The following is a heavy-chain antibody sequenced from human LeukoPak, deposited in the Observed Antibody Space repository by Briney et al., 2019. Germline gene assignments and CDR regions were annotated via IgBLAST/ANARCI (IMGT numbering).Heavy chain of an antibody. CDR3: ARGAFDYYDSDGLYYFDY. V-gene: IGHV3-53*01. J-gene: IGHJ4*02. CDR1: GFTVSSNY. CDR2: IYSGGST. Sequence: GGSLRLSCAASGFTVSSNYMSWVRQAPGKGLEWVSVIYSGGSTYYADSVKGRFTISRDNSKNTLYLQMNSLRAEDTAVYYCARGAFDYYDSDGLYYFDYWGQGTLVTVSS. D-gene: IGHD3-22*01.